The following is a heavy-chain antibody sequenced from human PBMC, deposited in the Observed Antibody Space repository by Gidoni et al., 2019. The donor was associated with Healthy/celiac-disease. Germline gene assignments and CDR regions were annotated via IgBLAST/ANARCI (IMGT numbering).Heavy chain of an antibody. CDR3: AREHYYDSSGYYQNWFDP. CDR1: GGSISSYY. Sequence: QVQLQESGPGLVKPSETLSLTCTVSGGSISSYYWSWIRQPPGKGLEWIGYIYYSGSTNYNPSLKSRVTISVDTSKNQFSLKLSSVTAADTAVYYCAREHYYDSSGYYQNWFDPWGQGTLVTVSS. V-gene: IGHV4-59*01. D-gene: IGHD3-22*01. J-gene: IGHJ5*02. CDR2: IYYSGST.